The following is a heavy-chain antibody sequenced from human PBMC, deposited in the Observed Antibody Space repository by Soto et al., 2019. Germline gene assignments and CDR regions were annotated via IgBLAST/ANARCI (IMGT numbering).Heavy chain of an antibody. D-gene: IGHD3-22*01. CDR1: GYTFTSYA. V-gene: IGHV1-3*01. J-gene: IGHJ4*02. Sequence: QVQLVQSGAEVKKPGASVKVSCKASGYTFTSYAMHWVRQAPGQRLEWMGWINAGNGNTKYSQKFQGRDTITRDTSARTAYMELRSLRSEDTAVYCCASDSSGYYYTLDYWGQGTLVTVSS. CDR3: ASDSSGYYYTLDY. CDR2: INAGNGNT.